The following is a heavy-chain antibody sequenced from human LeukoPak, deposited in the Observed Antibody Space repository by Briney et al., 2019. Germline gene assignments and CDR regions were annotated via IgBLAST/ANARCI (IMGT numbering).Heavy chain of an antibody. Sequence: ASVKLSCKASGGVFDSYPINWVRQAPGQGLAWMGWINTYNGNTNYAQKLQGRVSMTTDTSTSTAYMDLRSLRSDDTAVYYCARDPSLIVGATISFFDYWGQGTLVTVSS. J-gene: IGHJ4*02. D-gene: IGHD1-26*01. CDR2: INTYNGNT. CDR1: GGVFDSYP. V-gene: IGHV1-18*01. CDR3: ARDPSLIVGATISFFDY.